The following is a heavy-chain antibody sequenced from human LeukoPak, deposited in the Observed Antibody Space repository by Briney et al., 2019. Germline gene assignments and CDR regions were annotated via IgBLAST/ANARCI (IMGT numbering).Heavy chain of an antibody. J-gene: IGHJ5*02. Sequence: ASVKVSCKASGGTFTSYAMNWVRQAPGQGLEWMGWINTNTGNPTYAQGFTGRFVFSLDTSVSTAYLQISSLKAEDTAVYYCARGRRRAVAGTPHWFDPWGQGTLVTVSS. CDR1: GGTFTSYA. D-gene: IGHD6-19*01. CDR2: INTNTGNP. V-gene: IGHV7-4-1*02. CDR3: ARGRRRAVAGTPHWFDP.